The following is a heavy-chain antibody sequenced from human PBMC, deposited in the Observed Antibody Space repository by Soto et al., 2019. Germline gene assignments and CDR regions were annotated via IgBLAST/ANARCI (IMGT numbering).Heavy chain of an antibody. D-gene: IGHD1-26*01. CDR3: ARQGATAVLYNWFDP. Sequence: PGESLKISCKGSGYSFTSYWISWVRQMPGKGLEWMGRIDPSDSYTNYSPSFQGHVTISADKSISTAYLQWSSLKASDTAMYYCARQGATAVLYNWFDPWGQGTLVTVSS. CDR1: GYSFTSYW. CDR2: IDPSDSYT. V-gene: IGHV5-10-1*01. J-gene: IGHJ5*02.